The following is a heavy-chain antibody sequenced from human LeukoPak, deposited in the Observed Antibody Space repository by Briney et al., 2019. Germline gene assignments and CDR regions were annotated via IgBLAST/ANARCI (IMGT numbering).Heavy chain of an antibody. J-gene: IGHJ5*02. CDR2: IYYSGST. V-gene: IGHV4-39*01. CDR1: GGSISSSSYY. D-gene: IGHD3-10*01. CDR3: ARNVLLWFGELPENNWFDP. Sequence: KSSETLSLTCTVSGGSISSSSYYWGWIRQPPGKGLEWIGSIYYSGSTYYNPSLKSRVTISVDTSKNQLSLKLSSVTAADTAVYYCARNVLLWFGELPENNWFDPWGQGTLVTVSS.